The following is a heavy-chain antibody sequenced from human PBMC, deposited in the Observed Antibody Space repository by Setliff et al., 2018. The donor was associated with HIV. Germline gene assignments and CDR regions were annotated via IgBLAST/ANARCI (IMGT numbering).Heavy chain of an antibody. D-gene: IGHD3-22*01. CDR2: INAGNGNT. Sequence: ASVKVSCKASGYTFRSYVMHWVRQAPGQGLEWMGWINAGNGNTKYSPRFQGRVTITRDTSASTAYMELSSLRSEDTAVYYCARGPDGVKVPYYYDSSGYYYHYWGQGALVTVSS. V-gene: IGHV1-3*01. CDR3: ARGPDGVKVPYYYDSSGYYYHY. CDR1: GYTFRSYV. J-gene: IGHJ4*02.